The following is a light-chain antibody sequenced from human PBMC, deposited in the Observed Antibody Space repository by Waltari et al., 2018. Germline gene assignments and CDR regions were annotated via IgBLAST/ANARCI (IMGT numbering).Light chain of an antibody. CDR1: QSVFNY. CDR2: ETS. V-gene: IGKV3-11*01. Sequence: VLTQSPATLSLSAGERATLPCRASQSVFNYLAWYQKKRGQAPRLLIYETSKRATGIPARFSGSGSGTDFTLTISNLEADDFALYYCQQGSILPLTFGGGTKVEIK. CDR3: QQGSILPLT. J-gene: IGKJ4*01.